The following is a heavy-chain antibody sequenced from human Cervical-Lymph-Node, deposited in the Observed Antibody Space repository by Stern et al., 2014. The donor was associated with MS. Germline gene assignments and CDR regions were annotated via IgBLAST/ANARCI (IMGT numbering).Heavy chain of an antibody. Sequence: VQLVQSGAEVKKPGSSVKVSCKASGGTLTNYAISWVRQAPGQGLEWGGGVIPIFTTPYYAQKFQGRVTITADESTNTAYLDLGSLRSDDTAVYYCARAAGAFSSASRPEYWGQGTLVTVSS. CDR3: ARAAGAFSSASRPEY. D-gene: IGHD6-6*01. CDR2: VIPIFTTP. J-gene: IGHJ4*02. CDR1: GGTLTNYA. V-gene: IGHV1-69*01.